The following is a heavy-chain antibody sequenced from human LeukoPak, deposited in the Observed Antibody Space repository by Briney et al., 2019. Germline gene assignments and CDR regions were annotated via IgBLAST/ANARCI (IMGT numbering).Heavy chain of an antibody. CDR3: ARHYYDSSGYPLYYYYYYMDV. CDR2: IYHSGST. J-gene: IGHJ6*03. D-gene: IGHD3-22*01. V-gene: IGHV4-39*01. CDR1: GGSITISNYY. Sequence: SETLSLTCTVSGGSITISNYYWAWIRQPPGKGLEWIGSIYHSGSTYYNPSLKSRVTISVDTSKNQFSLKLSSVTAADTAVYYCARHYYDSSGYPLYYYYYYMDVWGKGTTVTVSS.